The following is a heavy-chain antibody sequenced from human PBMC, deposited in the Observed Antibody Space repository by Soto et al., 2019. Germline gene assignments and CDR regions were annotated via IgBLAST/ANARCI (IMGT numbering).Heavy chain of an antibody. V-gene: IGHV4-30-2*01. J-gene: IGHJ4*02. CDR3: ARGNVVAIDY. Sequence: PSETLSLTCAVSGGSISSGGYSWSCIRQPPGKGLEWIGYIYHSGSTYYNPSLKSRVTISVDRSKNQFSLKLSSVTVADTAVYYCARGNVVAIDYWGQGTLVTVSS. CDR1: GGSISSGGYS. D-gene: IGHD2-21*01. CDR2: IYHSGST.